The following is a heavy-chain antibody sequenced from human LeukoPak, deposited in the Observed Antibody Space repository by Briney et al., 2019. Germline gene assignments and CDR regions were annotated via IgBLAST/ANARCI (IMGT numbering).Heavy chain of an antibody. CDR3: ARDSSGFYYARMLNY. V-gene: IGHV4-59*12. D-gene: IGHD3-22*01. J-gene: IGHJ4*02. Sequence: SETLSLTCAVYGGSFSGYYWSWIRQPPGKGLEWIGYISYSGGPNYNPSHKSRVTISVDTSKNQFSLKLTSVTAADTAFYYCARDSSGFYYARMLNYWGQGTLVTVSS. CDR1: GGSFSGYY. CDR2: ISYSGGP.